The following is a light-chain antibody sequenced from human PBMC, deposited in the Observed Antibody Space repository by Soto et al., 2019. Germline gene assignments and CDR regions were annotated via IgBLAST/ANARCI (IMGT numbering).Light chain of an antibody. Sequence: DIQMAQSPSSLSASVGDRVTITCRASQSISSYLNWYQRKPGKAPKLLIYAASSLQSGVPSRFSGSGSGTDFTRTISSLQPEDFATYYCQQSYSTRYTFGQGTKLEIK. J-gene: IGKJ2*01. CDR1: QSISSY. CDR3: QQSYSTRYT. CDR2: AAS. V-gene: IGKV1-39*01.